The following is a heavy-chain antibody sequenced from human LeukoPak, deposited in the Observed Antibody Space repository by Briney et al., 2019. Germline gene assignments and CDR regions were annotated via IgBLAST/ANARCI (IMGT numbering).Heavy chain of an antibody. D-gene: IGHD4-23*01. V-gene: IGHV3-23*01. Sequence: GGSLRLSCAASGFTFSSYAMSWVRQAQGKGLEWVSAISDSGGSTYYADSVKGRFTISRDNSKNTLYLQMNSLRAEDTAVYYCAKDRGYGGNAYDAFDIWGQGTMVTVSS. CDR1: GFTFSSYA. CDR3: AKDRGYGGNAYDAFDI. CDR2: ISDSGGST. J-gene: IGHJ3*02.